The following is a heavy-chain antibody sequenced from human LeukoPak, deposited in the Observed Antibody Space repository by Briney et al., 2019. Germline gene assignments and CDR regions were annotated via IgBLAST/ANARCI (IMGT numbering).Heavy chain of an antibody. Sequence: GGSLRLSCATSGFTLSSYGMHWVRQAPGKGLEWVAIIAHDGVNKYYTDSVKGRFTISRENSRNTLYLQMNSLRPEDTAVYYCARDWGASGWYNWFDPWGQGTLATVSS. D-gene: IGHD6-19*01. V-gene: IGHV3-30*19. CDR3: ARDWGASGWYNWFDP. J-gene: IGHJ5*02. CDR2: IAHDGVNK. CDR1: GFTLSSYG.